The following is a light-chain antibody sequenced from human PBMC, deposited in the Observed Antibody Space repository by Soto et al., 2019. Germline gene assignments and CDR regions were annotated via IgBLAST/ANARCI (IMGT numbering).Light chain of an antibody. CDR3: QQYNNWPGT. CDR2: GAS. Sequence: EVVMTQSPGTLSLSPGERATLSCRASQSVSSTYLIWYQQKPGQAPRLLIYGASTRATGIPARFSGSGSGTEFTLTISSLQSEDFAVYYCQQYNNWPGTFGQGTKVDI. J-gene: IGKJ1*01. V-gene: IGKV3-15*01. CDR1: QSVSSTY.